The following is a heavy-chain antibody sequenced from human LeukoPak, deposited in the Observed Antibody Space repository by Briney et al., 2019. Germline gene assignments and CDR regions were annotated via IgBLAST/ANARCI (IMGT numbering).Heavy chain of an antibody. CDR1: GYTLTSYG. CDR2: ISAYNGNT. Sequence: GASMKVSCKASGYTLTSYGISWVRQAPGQGLEWMGWISAYNGNTNYAQKLQGRVTMTTDTSTTTAYMELRSLRSDDTAVYFCARDLGSVAPSYFDYWGQGTLVTVSS. V-gene: IGHV1-18*01. CDR3: ARDLGSVAPSYFDY. D-gene: IGHD5-12*01. J-gene: IGHJ4*02.